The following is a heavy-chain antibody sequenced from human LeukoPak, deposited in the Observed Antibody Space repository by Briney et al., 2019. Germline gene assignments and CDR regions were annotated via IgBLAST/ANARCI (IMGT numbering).Heavy chain of an antibody. D-gene: IGHD6-6*01. V-gene: IGHV4-30-2*01. Sequence: PSQTLSLTCTVSGGSISSGGYYWSWIRQPPGKGLEWIGYIYHSGSTYYNPSLKSRVTISVDRSKNQFSLKLSSVTAADTAVYYCARATRVGGQVEGDSSSFDYWGQGTLVTVSS. CDR2: IYHSGST. CDR1: GGSISSGGYY. CDR3: ARATRVGGQVEGDSSSFDY. J-gene: IGHJ4*02.